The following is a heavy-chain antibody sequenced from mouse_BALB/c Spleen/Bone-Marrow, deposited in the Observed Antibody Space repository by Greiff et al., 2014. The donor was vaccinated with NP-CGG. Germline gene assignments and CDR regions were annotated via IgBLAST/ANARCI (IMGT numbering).Heavy chain of an antibody. J-gene: IGHJ2*01. Sequence: LEESGAEQAKPGDSVKMSCKASGYTFTSYWMRWVKQRPGQGLEWIGYINPSTGYTEYNQKFKDKATLTADKSSSTAYVQLSSLTSEDSAAYYCARRETTALDYWGQGTTLTVSS. CDR3: ARRETTALDY. CDR2: INPSTGYT. CDR1: GYTFTSYW. V-gene: IGHV1-7*01. D-gene: IGHD1-2*01.